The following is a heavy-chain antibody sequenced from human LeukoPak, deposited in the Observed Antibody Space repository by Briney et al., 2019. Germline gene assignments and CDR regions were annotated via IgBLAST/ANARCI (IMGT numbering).Heavy chain of an antibody. CDR3: AKAPRGTAMAHFDY. D-gene: IGHD5-18*01. J-gene: IGHJ4*02. CDR2: ISGGGHST. V-gene: IGHV3-23*01. Sequence: GGSLRLSCAASGFTYSSYAMTWVRQAPGKGLEWVSVISGGGHSTYYADSVKGRFTISRDNSKNTLYLQMNSLRAEDTAVYYCAKAPRGTAMAHFDYWGQGTLVTVSS. CDR1: GFTYSSYA.